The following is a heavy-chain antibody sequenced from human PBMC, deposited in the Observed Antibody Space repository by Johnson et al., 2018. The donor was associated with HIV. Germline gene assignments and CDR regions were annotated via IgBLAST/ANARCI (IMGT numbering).Heavy chain of an antibody. Sequence: QVQLVESGGGLVKPGGSLRVSCAASGFTFSNFGMHWVRQAPGTGLEWVAVISYDGTNKYYADSVKGRFPISRDNSKYTVDLQMNSLRVEDTAVYYCAKVDCGGDTCAGYDPFDLWGQGTLVTVSS. J-gene: IGHJ3*01. CDR1: GFTFSNFG. D-gene: IGHD2-21*01. CDR3: AKVDCGGDTCAGYDPFDL. V-gene: IGHV3-30*18. CDR2: ISYDGTNK.